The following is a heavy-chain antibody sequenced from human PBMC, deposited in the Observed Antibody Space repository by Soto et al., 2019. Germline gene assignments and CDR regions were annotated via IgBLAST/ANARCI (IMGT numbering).Heavy chain of an antibody. CDR3: ARGGEYYDSSGYYYSK. CDR1: GFTFDDYG. CDR2: INWNGGST. D-gene: IGHD3-22*01. J-gene: IGHJ4*02. Sequence: AGGSLRLSCAASGFTFDDYGMSWVRQAPGKGLEWVSGINWNGGSTGYADSVKGRFTISRDNAKNSLYLQMNSLRAEDTALYYCARGGEYYDSSGYYYSKWGQGTLVTVSS. V-gene: IGHV3-20*04.